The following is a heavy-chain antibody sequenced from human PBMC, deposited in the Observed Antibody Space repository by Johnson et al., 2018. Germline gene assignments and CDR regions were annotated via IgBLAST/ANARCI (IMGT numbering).Heavy chain of an antibody. CDR3: ARGFPSYYYDSSGFDAFDI. Sequence: QVQLQESGPGLVKPSQTLSLTCTVSGGSISSGSYYWSWIRQPAGKGLEWIGRIYTSGGTNYNHALKSRVTISEDTSKNQFSLKLSSVTAADTAVYSCARGFPSYYYDSSGFDAFDIWGQGTMVTVSS. CDR2: IYTSGGT. V-gene: IGHV4-61*02. J-gene: IGHJ3*02. D-gene: IGHD3-22*01. CDR1: GGSISSGSYY.